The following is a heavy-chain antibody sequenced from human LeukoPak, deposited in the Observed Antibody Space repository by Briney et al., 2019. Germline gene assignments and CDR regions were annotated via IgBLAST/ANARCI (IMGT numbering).Heavy chain of an antibody. V-gene: IGHV3-66*01. J-gene: IGHJ4*02. Sequence: PGGSLRLSCAASGFTVSNNYMTWVRQAPGKGLEWVSVFYSGGGTYYADSVRGRFTISRDNSKNTLYLHMNSLRVEDTAVYYCARGSSYGYMSPIDYWGQGTLVTVSS. CDR2: FYSGGGT. CDR1: GFTVSNNY. CDR3: ARGSSYGYMSPIDY. D-gene: IGHD5-18*01.